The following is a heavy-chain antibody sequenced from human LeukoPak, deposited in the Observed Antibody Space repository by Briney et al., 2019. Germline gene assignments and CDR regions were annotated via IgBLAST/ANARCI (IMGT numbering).Heavy chain of an antibody. J-gene: IGHJ4*02. CDR3: ARGSGSTWWDLFDY. V-gene: IGHV1-18*01. Sequence: GASVKVSCKASGYMFRSYAISWVRQAPGQGLEWLGWISSDNGNTNYAQKFQGRVIMTTDTSTSTAYMELRGLRSDDTAVYFCARGSGSTWWDLFDYWGQGTLVTVSS. D-gene: IGHD6-13*01. CDR1: GYMFRSYA. CDR2: ISSDNGNT.